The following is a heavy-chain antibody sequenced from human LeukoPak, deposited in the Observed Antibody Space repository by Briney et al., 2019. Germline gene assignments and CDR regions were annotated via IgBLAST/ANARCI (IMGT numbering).Heavy chain of an antibody. CDR1: GFIFSSYE. Sequence: SGGSLRLSCAASGFIFSSYEMNWVRQAPGKGLEWVSYISTSSSTIYYADSVKGRFIISRDNAKNSLYLQMNSLRAEDTALYYCARATYDTNFYGSGPRWMDVRGKGTTVTISS. CDR2: ISTSSSTI. V-gene: IGHV3-48*03. J-gene: IGHJ6*04. CDR3: ARATYDTNFYGSGPRWMDV. D-gene: IGHD2/OR15-2a*01.